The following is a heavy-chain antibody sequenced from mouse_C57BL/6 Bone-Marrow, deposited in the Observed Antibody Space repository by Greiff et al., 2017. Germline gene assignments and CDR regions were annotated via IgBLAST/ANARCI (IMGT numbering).Heavy chain of an antibody. Sequence: EVKVVESGGGLVQSGRSLRLSCATSGFTFSDFYMEWVRQAPGKGLEWIAASRNKANDYTTEYSASVKGRFIVSRDTSQSILYLQMNALRAEDTAMYYCARDAGYGSSYRWYFDVWGTGTTVTVSS. J-gene: IGHJ1*03. CDR3: ARDAGYGSSYRWYFDV. V-gene: IGHV7-1*01. CDR2: SRNKANDYTT. D-gene: IGHD1-1*01. CDR1: GFTFSDFY.